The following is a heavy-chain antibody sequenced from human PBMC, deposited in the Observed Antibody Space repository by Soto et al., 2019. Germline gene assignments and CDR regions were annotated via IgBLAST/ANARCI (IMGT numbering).Heavy chain of an antibody. Sequence: WGSLRLSCSASGFICSSYGMHWCRQAPGKGLEWVALIWFDGSDKYSADSVKGRFTISRDNSKNTLYLQMNSLRAEDTAVYYCARLYCSASSCYSVGAFDIWGQGTMVTVSS. CDR1: GFICSSYG. J-gene: IGHJ3*02. D-gene: IGHD2-15*01. CDR3: ARLYCSASSCYSVGAFDI. V-gene: IGHV3-33*08. CDR2: IWFDGSDK.